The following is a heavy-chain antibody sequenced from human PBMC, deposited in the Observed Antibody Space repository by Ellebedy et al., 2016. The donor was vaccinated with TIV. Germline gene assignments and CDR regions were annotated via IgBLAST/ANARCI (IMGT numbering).Heavy chain of an antibody. CDR3: ARDHSVRGVRGVNRWFDP. Sequence: MPSETLSLTCTVSGGSISSYYWSWIRQPPGKGLEWIGYIYYSGSTNYNPSLKSRVTISVDTSKNQFSLKLSSVTAADTAVYYCARDHSVRGVRGVNRWFDPWGQGTLVTVSS. CDR1: GGSISSYY. CDR2: IYYSGST. D-gene: IGHD3-10*01. J-gene: IGHJ5*02. V-gene: IGHV4-59*01.